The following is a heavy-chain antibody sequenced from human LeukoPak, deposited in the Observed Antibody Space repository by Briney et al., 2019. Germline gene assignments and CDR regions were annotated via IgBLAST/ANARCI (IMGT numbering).Heavy chain of an antibody. V-gene: IGHV1-69*05. D-gene: IGHD2-2*01. J-gene: IGHJ4*02. Sequence: SVKVSCKASGGTFSSYAISWVRQAPGQGLEWMGGIIPIFGTANYAQKFQGRVTITTDESTSTAYMELSSLRSEDTAVYYCARRRCSSTSCYLFDYWGQGTLVTVCS. CDR1: GGTFSSYA. CDR3: ARRRCSSTSCYLFDY. CDR2: IIPIFGTA.